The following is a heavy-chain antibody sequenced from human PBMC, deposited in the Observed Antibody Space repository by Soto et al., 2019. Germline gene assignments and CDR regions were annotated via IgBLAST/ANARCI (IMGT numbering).Heavy chain of an antibody. CDR1: GYTFTSHG. CDR2: ISAYNGNT. Sequence: ASVKVSCKASGYTFTSHGITWVRQAPGQRLEWMGWISAYNGNTNYTQKLQGRLTMTTDTSTSTAYMELRSLRSDDTAVYYCARDLGGYTSIAADWGQGAWVNVSS. D-gene: IGHD5-12*01. CDR3: ARDLGGYTSIAAD. V-gene: IGHV1-18*01. J-gene: IGHJ4*02.